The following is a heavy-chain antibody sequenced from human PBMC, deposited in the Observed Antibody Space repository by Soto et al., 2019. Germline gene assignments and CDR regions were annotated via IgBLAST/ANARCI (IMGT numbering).Heavy chain of an antibody. CDR1: GFTFSGLD. J-gene: IGHJ4*02. Sequence: PGGSLRLSCEASGFTFSGLDMHWVRQPPGKGLEWVSSIGTAGDTYYAVSVKGRFTISRDNAKNSLSLQMNSLRAGDMAVYFCAKGQEVGAHFFDSWGQGTQVTVS. CDR3: AKGQEVGAHFFDS. CDR2: IGTAGDT. D-gene: IGHD2-15*01. V-gene: IGHV3-13*01.